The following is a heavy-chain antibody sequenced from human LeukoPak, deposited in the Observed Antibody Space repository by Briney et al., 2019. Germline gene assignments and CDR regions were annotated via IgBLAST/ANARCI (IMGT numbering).Heavy chain of an antibody. CDR2: ISSSSSTI. CDR1: GFTLSSYS. V-gene: IGHV3-48*04. J-gene: IGHJ4*02. CDR3: ARETVDSSGYYSDY. Sequence: GGSLRLSCAASGFTLSSYSMNWVRQAPGKGLEWVSYISSSSSTIYYADSVKGRFTISRDNAKNSLYLQMNSLRAEDTAVYYCARETVDSSGYYSDYWGQGTLVTVSS. D-gene: IGHD3-22*01.